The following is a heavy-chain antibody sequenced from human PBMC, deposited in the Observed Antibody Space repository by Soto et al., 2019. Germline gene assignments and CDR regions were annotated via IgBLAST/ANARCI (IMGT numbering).Heavy chain of an antibody. D-gene: IGHD2-2*02. J-gene: IGHJ6*02. CDR2: ISSNGNST. CDR1: GFPFSSYA. CDR3: AKTRITAAISGGMDV. V-gene: IGHV3-64D*06. Sequence: PGGSLILSCSASGFPFSSYALHWVRQAPGKGLEYVSAISSNGNSTYYVDSVKGRFTISRDNSKNTVYLQMRSLRAEDTAVYYCAKTRITAAISGGMDVWGQGTTVTVSS.